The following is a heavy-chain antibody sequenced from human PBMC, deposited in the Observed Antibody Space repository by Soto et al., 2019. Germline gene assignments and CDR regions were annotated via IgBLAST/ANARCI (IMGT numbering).Heavy chain of an antibody. V-gene: IGHV3-72*01. CDR1: GFSFSDHY. J-gene: IGHJ4*02. CDR3: GRVGAYNFWSGPDY. D-gene: IGHD3-3*01. Sequence: GGSLRLSCAASGFSFSDHYMDWVRQAPGKGLEWVARTRNKANRYTTEYAASVKGRFTISRDDSKNSLYLQMSSLQTEDTAVYYCGRVGAYNFWSGPDYWGQGTLVTVSS. CDR2: TRNKANRYTT.